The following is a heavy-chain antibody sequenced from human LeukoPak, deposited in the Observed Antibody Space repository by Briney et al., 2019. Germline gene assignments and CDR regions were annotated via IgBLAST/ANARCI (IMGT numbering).Heavy chain of an antibody. Sequence: SETLSLTCTVSGGSTSSSSYYWGWIRQPPGKGLEWIGSIYYSGSTCYNPSLKSRVTISVDTSKNQFSLKLSSVTAADTAVYYCAILTLWFGELFDYWGRGTLVTVSS. CDR1: GGSTSSSSYY. CDR2: IYYSGST. J-gene: IGHJ4*02. V-gene: IGHV4-39*01. CDR3: AILTLWFGELFDY. D-gene: IGHD3-10*01.